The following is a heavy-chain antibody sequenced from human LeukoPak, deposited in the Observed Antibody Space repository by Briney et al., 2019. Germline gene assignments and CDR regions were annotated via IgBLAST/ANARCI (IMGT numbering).Heavy chain of an antibody. D-gene: IGHD3-22*01. CDR2: ISSSGSTI. V-gene: IGHV3-48*03. CDR3: ARGAPGAYYYDSSGYY. J-gene: IGHJ4*02. CDR1: GFIFSSYE. Sequence: GGSLRLSCAASGFIFSSYEMNWVRQAPGKGLEWVSYISSSGSTIYYADSVKGRFTISRDNAKNSLYLQMNSLRAEDTAVYYCARGAPGAYYYDSSGYYWGQGTLVTVSS.